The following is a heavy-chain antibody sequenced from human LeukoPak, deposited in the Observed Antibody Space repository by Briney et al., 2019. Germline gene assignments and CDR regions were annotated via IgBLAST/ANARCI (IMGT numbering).Heavy chain of an antibody. Sequence: ASVKVSCKASGYTFTSYYMHWVRQAPGQGLEWMGIINPSGGSTSYAQNFQGRVTMTRDTSTSTVYMELSSLRSEDTAVYYCARDPRSDGSDYCYMDVWGKGTTVTVSS. CDR3: ARDPRSDGSDYCYMDV. J-gene: IGHJ6*03. D-gene: IGHD3-10*01. V-gene: IGHV1-46*01. CDR2: INPSGGST. CDR1: GYTFTSYY.